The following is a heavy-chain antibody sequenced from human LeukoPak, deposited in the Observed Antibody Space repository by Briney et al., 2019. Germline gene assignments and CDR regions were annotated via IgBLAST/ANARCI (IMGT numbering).Heavy chain of an antibody. CDR2: IYYSGST. J-gene: IGHJ5*02. CDR1: GGSISSYY. V-gene: IGHV4-59*08. Sequence: SETLSLTRTVSGGSISSYYWSWIRQPPGKGLEWIGYIYYSGSTNYNPSLKSRVTISVDTSKNQFSLKLSSVTAADTAVYYCARTPVTRYNWFDPWGQGTLVTVSS. D-gene: IGHD4-17*01. CDR3: ARTPVTRYNWFDP.